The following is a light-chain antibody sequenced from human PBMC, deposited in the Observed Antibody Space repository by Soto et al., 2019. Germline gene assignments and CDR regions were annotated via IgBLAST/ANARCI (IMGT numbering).Light chain of an antibody. Sequence: DIQMTQSPSTLSASVGDIVTITCRASQSISSWLDWYQQKPGKAPKLLIYDASSLESGVPSRFSGSGSGTEFTLTISSLQADDFATYYCQQYNSYWTFGQGTKVEIK. J-gene: IGKJ1*01. CDR3: QQYNSYWT. V-gene: IGKV1-5*01. CDR1: QSISSW. CDR2: DAS.